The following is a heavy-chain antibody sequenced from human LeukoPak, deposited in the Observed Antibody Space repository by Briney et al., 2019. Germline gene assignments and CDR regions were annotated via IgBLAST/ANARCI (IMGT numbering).Heavy chain of an antibody. CDR2: IKGDERST. V-gene: IGHV3-74*01. J-gene: IGHJ4*02. CDR1: GFTFSSYW. CDR3: VREGLECSGSSCQRAAFDY. D-gene: IGHD2-2*01. Sequence: GGSLRLSCAASGFTFSSYWLHWVRQAPGKGLVWVSRIKGDERSTNYADSVKGRFTISRDNAKNTVYLEMNSLRAEDTAVYYCVREGLECSGSSCQRAAFDYWGQGTLVTVSS.